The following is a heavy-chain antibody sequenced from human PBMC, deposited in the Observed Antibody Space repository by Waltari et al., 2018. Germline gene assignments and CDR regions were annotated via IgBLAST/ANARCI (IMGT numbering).Heavy chain of an antibody. CDR1: GFTFSDYW. D-gene: IGHD5-12*01. J-gene: IGHJ4*02. V-gene: IGHV3-74*01. Sequence: EVQLVEAGGDLVQPGGSLRLSCEASGFTFSDYWMHWVRQSPGKGPGLFSRSNGDGDGITYSDSVKGRFSIPRDNTKNTLYLQMNRLRVEDTAVYYCARKGGRGYAYGPFYFDYWGQGALVIVSS. CDR3: ARKGGRGYAYGPFYFDY. CDR2: SNGDGDGI.